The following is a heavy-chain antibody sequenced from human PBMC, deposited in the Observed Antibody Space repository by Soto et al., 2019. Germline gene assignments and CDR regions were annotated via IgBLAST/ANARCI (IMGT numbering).Heavy chain of an antibody. CDR3: AKRLPAAIYYYGMDV. V-gene: IGHV3-48*02. J-gene: IGHJ6*02. CDR2: ISSSSSTI. CDR1: GFTFSSYS. D-gene: IGHD2-2*01. Sequence: GGSLRLSCAASGFTFSSYSMNWVRQAPGKGLEWVSYISSSSSTIYYADSVKGRFTISRDNAKNSLYLQMNSLRDEDTAVYYCAKRLPAAIYYYGMDVWGQGTTVTVSS.